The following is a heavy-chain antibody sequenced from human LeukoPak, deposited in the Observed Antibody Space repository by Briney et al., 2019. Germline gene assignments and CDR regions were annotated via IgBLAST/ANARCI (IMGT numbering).Heavy chain of an antibody. CDR2: IYYSGST. J-gene: IGHJ4*02. Sequence: SETLSLTCTVSGGSISSYYWSWIRQPPGKGLEWIGYIYYSGSTNYNPSLKSRVTISVDTSKNQFSLKLSSVTAADTAVYYCAREPLLGFCSGGRCYSGIDYWGQGTLVTVSS. D-gene: IGHD2-15*01. V-gene: IGHV4-59*01. CDR3: AREPLLGFCSGGRCYSGIDY. CDR1: GGSISSYY.